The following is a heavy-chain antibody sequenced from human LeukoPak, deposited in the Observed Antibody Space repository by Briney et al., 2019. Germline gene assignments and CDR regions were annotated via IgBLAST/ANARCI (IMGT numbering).Heavy chain of an antibody. CDR2: IKGDGSIT. D-gene: IGHD6-13*01. V-gene: IGHV3-74*01. J-gene: IGHJ4*02. CDR3: ARIGAGSSRDY. CDR1: GFTFSTNW. Sequence: GGSLRLSCAASGFTFSTNWMHWVRQAPGKGLVWVSRIKGDGSITNYADSVKGRFTISRDNAKNSLYLQMNSLRAEDTAVYYCARIGAGSSRDYWGQGTLVTVSS.